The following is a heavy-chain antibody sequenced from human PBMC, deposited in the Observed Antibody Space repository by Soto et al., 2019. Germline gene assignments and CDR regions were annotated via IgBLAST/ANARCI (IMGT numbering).Heavy chain of an antibody. CDR2: IHAGNGDT. CDR3: ARVPRYTSDIVEVPAVMFDDWFVP. V-gene: IGHV1-3*01. Sequence: QVQLVQSGAEVKKPGASVKVSCKASGYTFSSYAVQWVRQAPGQSLEWIGWIHAGNGDTKYSQKFHGRVTLTRDTSANTAIMDLSSLRSEDTAVYYCARVPRYTSDIVEVPAVMFDDWFVPWGQGTLVTVSS. D-gene: IGHD2-2*01. J-gene: IGHJ5*02. CDR1: GYTFSSYA.